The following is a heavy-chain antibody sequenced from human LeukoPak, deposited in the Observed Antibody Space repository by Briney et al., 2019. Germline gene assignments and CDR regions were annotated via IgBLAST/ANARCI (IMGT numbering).Heavy chain of an antibody. CDR3: ARNYYDSSGYYYGGAFDI. D-gene: IGHD3-22*01. V-gene: IGHV3-21*01. J-gene: IGHJ3*02. Sequence: GGSLRLSCAASGSTFSSYSMNWVRQAPGKGLEWVSSISSSSSYIYYADSVKGRFTISRDNAKNSLHLKMNSLRAEDTAVYYCARNYYDSSGYYYGGAFDIWGQGTMVTVSS. CDR2: ISSSSSYI. CDR1: GSTFSSYS.